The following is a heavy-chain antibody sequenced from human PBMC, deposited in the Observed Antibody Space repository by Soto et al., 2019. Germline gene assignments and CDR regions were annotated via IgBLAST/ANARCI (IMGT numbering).Heavy chain of an antibody. Sequence: SVKVSCKASGGTFSSYAISWVRQAPGQGLEWMGGIIPIFGTANYAQKFQGRVTITADESTSTAYMELSSLRSEDTAVYYCARVRYDFWSGYSLDYYYGMDVWGQGTTVTV. CDR2: IIPIFGTA. CDR3: ARVRYDFWSGYSLDYYYGMDV. D-gene: IGHD3-3*01. CDR1: GGTFSSYA. V-gene: IGHV1-69*13. J-gene: IGHJ6*02.